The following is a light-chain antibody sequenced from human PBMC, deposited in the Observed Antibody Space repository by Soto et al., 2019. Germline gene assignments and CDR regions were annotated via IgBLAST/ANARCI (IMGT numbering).Light chain of an antibody. Sequence: DIQMTQSPSSLFASVGDRVTITCRPSHSIISYLNWYQQKPGKAPKLLIYAASSLQSGVPSRFSGSGSGTDFTLTSSSLKPEDFATYHCQQSYITHQTFSQGTKVEIK. J-gene: IGKJ1*01. CDR1: HSIISY. CDR3: QQSYITHQT. CDR2: AAS. V-gene: IGKV1-39*01.